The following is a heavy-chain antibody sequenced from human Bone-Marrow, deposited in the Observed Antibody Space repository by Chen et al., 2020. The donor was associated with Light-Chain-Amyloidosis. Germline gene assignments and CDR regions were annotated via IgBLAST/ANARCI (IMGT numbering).Heavy chain of an antibody. J-gene: IGHJ2*01. Sequence: QVQLQQWGAGLLKPSETLSLTCAVYGGSFSGYYWSWIRQPPGKGLEWIGEINHSGSTNYNPSLKSRVTISVDTSKNQFSLKLSSVTAADTAVYYCARGLYDYVWGSYRQDWYFDLWGRGTLVTVSS. CDR1: GGSFSGYY. V-gene: IGHV4-34*01. D-gene: IGHD3-16*02. CDR2: INHSGST. CDR3: ARGLYDYVWGSYRQDWYFDL.